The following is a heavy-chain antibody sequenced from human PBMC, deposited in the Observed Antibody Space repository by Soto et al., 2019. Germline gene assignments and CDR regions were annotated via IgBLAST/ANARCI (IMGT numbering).Heavy chain of an antibody. Sequence: SVKVSCKASGYTFTNNDVTWVRQATGQGLEWMGWMNPGSGDTGYAQKFQGRVTMTRNISIATAYMELSSLRSEDTAIYYCARMASFGSLNWFDPWGQGTLVTVSS. J-gene: IGHJ5*02. V-gene: IGHV1-8*01. CDR3: ARMASFGSLNWFDP. CDR1: GYTFTNND. D-gene: IGHD5-18*01. CDR2: MNPGSGDT.